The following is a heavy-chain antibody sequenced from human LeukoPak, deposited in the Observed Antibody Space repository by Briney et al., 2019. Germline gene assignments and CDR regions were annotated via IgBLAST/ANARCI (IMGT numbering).Heavy chain of an antibody. J-gene: IGHJ3*02. Sequence: GGSLRLSCDASGFTFSNYAMSWVRQAPGKGLEWVSGISSSSDNTYYTNTVKGRFTISRDISKNTLYLQMNSLRVEDTAVYYCARRRDGFDIWGQGTMVTVSS. CDR1: GFTFSNYA. CDR2: ISSSSDNT. CDR3: ARRRDGFDI. V-gene: IGHV3-23*01.